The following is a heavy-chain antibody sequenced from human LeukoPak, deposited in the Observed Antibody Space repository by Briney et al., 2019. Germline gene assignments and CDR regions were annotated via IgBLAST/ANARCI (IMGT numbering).Heavy chain of an antibody. CDR2: IKQDGGEK. J-gene: IGHJ3*02. D-gene: IGHD6-13*01. CDR1: GFTLSSYR. Sequence: GGSLRLSCAAPGFTLSSYRRSGVGKPPGRGRGGVANIKQDGGEKYYVDSVKGRFTISRDNDKNSLYLQMNSLRAEDTAVYYCARVSGSSWYGAFDIWGQGTMVTVSS. CDR3: ARVSGSSWYGAFDI. V-gene: IGHV3-7*01.